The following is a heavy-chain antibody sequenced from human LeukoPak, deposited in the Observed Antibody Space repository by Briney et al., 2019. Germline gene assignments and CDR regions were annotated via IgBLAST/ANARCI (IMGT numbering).Heavy chain of an antibody. CDR1: GFTFSTYS. V-gene: IGHV3-48*01. D-gene: IGHD3-22*01. Sequence: GGSLRLSCAASGFTFSTYSMNWVRQAPGKGLEWVSYITSSSSTIYYADSVKGRFTTSRDNAKNSLYLQMNSLRAEDTAVYYCARNHYYDSSGYPALWGQGTLVTVSS. CDR2: ITSSSSTI. J-gene: IGHJ4*02. CDR3: ARNHYYDSSGYPAL.